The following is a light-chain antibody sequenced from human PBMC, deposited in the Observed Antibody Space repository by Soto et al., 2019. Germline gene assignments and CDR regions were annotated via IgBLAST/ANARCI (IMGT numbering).Light chain of an antibody. CDR2: EVS. CDR3: GSWRGSDIV. J-gene: IGLJ2*01. CDR1: SSDVGACNS. V-gene: IGLV2-8*01. Sequence: QSVLTQPPSASGSPGQSVTISCTGTSSDVGACNSVSWYQQHPGKVPKLLISEVSKRPSGVPDRFSGSKSGNTASLTVSGLQAEDDAGYCCGSWRGSDIVFGGGTPLTVL.